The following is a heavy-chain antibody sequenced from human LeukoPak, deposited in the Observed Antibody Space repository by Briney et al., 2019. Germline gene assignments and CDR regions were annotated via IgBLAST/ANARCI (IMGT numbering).Heavy chain of an antibody. CDR3: ARHEPVITLSSYYYGMDV. CDR1: GLTFSTYS. J-gene: IGHJ6*02. CDR2: ISTSSTYI. Sequence: PGGSLRLSCAASGLTFSTYSMNWVRQAPGKGLEWVSSISTSSTYIYYADSVKGRFTISRDNAKNSLYLRMNSLRAEDTAVYYCARHEPVITLSSYYYGMDVWGPGTTVTVSS. V-gene: IGHV3-21*01. D-gene: IGHD1-14*01.